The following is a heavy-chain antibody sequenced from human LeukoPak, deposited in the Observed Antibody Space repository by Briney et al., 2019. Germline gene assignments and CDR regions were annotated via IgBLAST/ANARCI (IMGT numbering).Heavy chain of an antibody. J-gene: IGHJ4*02. CDR3: ARGVEPLAANTLAY. CDR2: ISYDGSNK. V-gene: IGHV3-30*04. D-gene: IGHD1-14*01. Sequence: PGGSLRLSCAASGFTFSSYAMHWVRQAPGKGLEWVAVISYDGSNKYYADSVKGRFTISRDNSKNTLYLQMNSLRAEHTAVYYCARGVEPLAANTLAYWGQGTLVTVSS. CDR1: GFTFSSYA.